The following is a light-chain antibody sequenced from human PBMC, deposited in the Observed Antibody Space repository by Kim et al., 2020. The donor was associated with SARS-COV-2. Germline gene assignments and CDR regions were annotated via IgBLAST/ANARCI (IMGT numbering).Light chain of an antibody. CDR1: QNIKKH. CDR2: SAT. Sequence: DIQMTQSPSSLSASAGDRITLTCRASQNIKKHLSWYQHKPGKAPKLLIHSATSLQSGVPTRFTGSGSGTDFTLTISSLQPEDCATYFCQQGDITPWTFGQGTKVDIK. V-gene: IGKV1-39*01. J-gene: IGKJ1*01. CDR3: QQGDITPWT.